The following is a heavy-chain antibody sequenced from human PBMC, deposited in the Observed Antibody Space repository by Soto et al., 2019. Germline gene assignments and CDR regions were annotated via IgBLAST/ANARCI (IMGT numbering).Heavy chain of an antibody. Sequence: SVKVSCKASGGTFCSYAISWVRQAPGQGLEWMGGIIPIFGTANYAQKFQGRVTITADESTSTAYMELSSLRSEDTAVYYCARSQDIVVVVNAFDIWGQGTMVTV. D-gene: IGHD2-15*01. CDR2: IIPIFGTA. CDR1: GGTFCSYA. J-gene: IGHJ3*02. V-gene: IGHV1-69*13. CDR3: ARSQDIVVVVNAFDI.